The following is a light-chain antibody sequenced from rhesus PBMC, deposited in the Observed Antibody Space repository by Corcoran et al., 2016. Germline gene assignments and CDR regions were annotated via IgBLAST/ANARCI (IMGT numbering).Light chain of an antibody. CDR2: GAS. CDR3: QQSSNLSWT. J-gene: IGKJ1*01. CDR1: QSVSSY. V-gene: IGKV3-31*02. Sequence: EIVMTQSPATLSLSPGERATLSCRASQSVSSYLAWYQKKPGQAPRLLIYGASSRAPGIPDRFSGSGSVTDFTLTISSLEPEDVGFDYCQQSSNLSWTFGQGTKVEIK.